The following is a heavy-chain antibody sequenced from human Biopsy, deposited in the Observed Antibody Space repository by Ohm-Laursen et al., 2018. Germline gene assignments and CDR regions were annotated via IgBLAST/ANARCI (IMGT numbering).Heavy chain of an antibody. CDR2: NLPILGTG. J-gene: IGHJ1*01. D-gene: IGHD3-9*01. CDR1: GGTFSNYG. CDR3: ATKLTGYFHH. Sequence: SVKVSCKAPGGTFSNYGVNWVRQAPGQDLKWLGGNLPILGTGNYAQKFQDRVTVAADTSTSTATMELRSLRSDDTAVYYCATKLTGYFHHWGQGTLVIVSS. V-gene: IGHV1-69*06.